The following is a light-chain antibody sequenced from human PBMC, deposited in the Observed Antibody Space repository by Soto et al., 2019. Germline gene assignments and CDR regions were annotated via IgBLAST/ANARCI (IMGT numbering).Light chain of an antibody. J-gene: IGKJ2*01. CDR2: SAS. CDR1: QDINKF. V-gene: IGKV1-9*01. CDR3: QQLKTYPYT. Sequence: IQLTHSPSSLSASVGDRVTVTCRASQDINKFLAWFQQKPGKAPNLLIFSASTLQSAVPSRFSGGGSGTDFTLTIDSLQPEDFATYYCQQLKTYPYTFGQGTQLEIK.